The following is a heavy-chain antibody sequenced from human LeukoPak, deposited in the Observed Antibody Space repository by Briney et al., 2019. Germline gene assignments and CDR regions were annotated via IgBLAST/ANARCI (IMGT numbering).Heavy chain of an antibody. J-gene: IGHJ2*01. D-gene: IGHD2-8*02. CDR1: GFIFNSHW. Sequence: GGSLRFSCAGSGFIFNSHWMTWVRQAPGMGLEWVGNIRQDGDEKFYADSVRGRFTISRDNAKNSLYLHLNSLRAEDTAIYCARVRTEWYIDLWGRGTLVTVSP. CDR2: IRQDGDEK. CDR3: ARVRTEWYIDL. V-gene: IGHV3-7*01.